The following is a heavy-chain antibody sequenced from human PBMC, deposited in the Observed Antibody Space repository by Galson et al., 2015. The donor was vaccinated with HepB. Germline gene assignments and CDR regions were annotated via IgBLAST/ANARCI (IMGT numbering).Heavy chain of an antibody. CDR1: SGLPFDEYT. CDR3: AKVGGYYAFEF. CDR2: ISYYGPSA. V-gene: IGHV3-43*01. J-gene: IGHJ4*02. D-gene: IGHD1-26*01. Sequence: SLRLSCAASSGLPFDEYTMHLVRQRPGTGLEWVSLISYYGPSANYIAAVEGRFTISRDNGKDSLYLQMNSLTSDDTAVYYCAKVGGYYAFEFWGQGILVTVSS.